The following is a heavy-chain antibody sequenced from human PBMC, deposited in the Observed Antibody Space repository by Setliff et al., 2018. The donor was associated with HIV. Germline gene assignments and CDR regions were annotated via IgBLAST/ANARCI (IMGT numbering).Heavy chain of an antibody. J-gene: IGHJ3*01. CDR1: GFTFSDHY. CDR2: ISYDGSNK. Sequence: GGSLRLSCAASGFTFSDHYMDWVRQAPGKGLEWVSLISYDGSNKYYADSVKGRFSISRDNPKNTVYLQMNSLRAEDTALYYCARIPHTGDSAYDVWGQGTMVTVSS. CDR3: ARIPHTGDSAYDV. V-gene: IGHV3-30*03. D-gene: IGHD7-27*01.